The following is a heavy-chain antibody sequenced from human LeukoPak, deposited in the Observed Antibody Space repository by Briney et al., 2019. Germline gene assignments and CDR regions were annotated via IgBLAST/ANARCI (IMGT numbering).Heavy chain of an antibody. CDR1: GFTSKNYA. Sequence: GGSLRLSCAASGFTSKNYAMHWVRQAPGKGLEWVSSISWNSGNVDYADSVKGRFALSRDNAKNSLFLQMNSLRAEDTALYYCAKTGTDSSSSGYIDSWGQGTLVTVSA. J-gene: IGHJ4*02. CDR2: ISWNSGNV. D-gene: IGHD6-6*01. V-gene: IGHV3-9*02. CDR3: AKTGTDSSSSGYIDS.